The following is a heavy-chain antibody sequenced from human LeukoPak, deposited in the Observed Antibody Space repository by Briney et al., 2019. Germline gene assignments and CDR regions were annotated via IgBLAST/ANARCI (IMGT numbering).Heavy chain of an antibody. CDR2: FSSSNSHT. V-gene: IGHV3-48*03. D-gene: IGHD2-15*01. Sequence: PGGSLRLSCAASGFTLSTYEMTWVRQAPGKGLEWVSFFSSSNSHTFYADSVKGRFTIFRDTAKNSLYLQMNNLRGEDTAVYYCARDISSSTRAFDIWGQGTMVAAS. CDR3: ARDISSSTRAFDI. CDR1: GFTLSTYE. J-gene: IGHJ3*02.